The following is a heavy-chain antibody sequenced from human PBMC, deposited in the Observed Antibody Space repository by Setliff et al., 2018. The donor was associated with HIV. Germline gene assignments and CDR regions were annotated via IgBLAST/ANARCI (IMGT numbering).Heavy chain of an antibody. CDR1: GFTFSTYW. D-gene: IGHD1-1*01. Sequence: GGSLKISCAASGFTFSTYWMSWVRLAPGKGLEWVANIHRDGSEKYYVDSVKGRFTISRDNTRNLLYLEMNSLRAEDTAVYYCAGSRGYFVQAEWGQGTLVTVSS. J-gene: IGHJ4*02. CDR3: AGSRGYFVQAE. V-gene: IGHV3-7*01. CDR2: IHRDGSEK.